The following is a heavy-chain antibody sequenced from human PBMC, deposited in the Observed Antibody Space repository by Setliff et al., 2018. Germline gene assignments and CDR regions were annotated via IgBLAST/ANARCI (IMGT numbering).Heavy chain of an antibody. V-gene: IGHV1-18*01. J-gene: IGHJ4*02. Sequence: ASVKVSCKASGYTFTSYGISWVRQAPGQGLEWMGWISAYNGNTKYAHKFQGRVTMTSDTSTSTAYMELRSLRSDDTAVYYCARVTIAVAGYFDFWGQGTLVTVSS. CDR3: ARVTIAVAGYFDF. CDR1: GYTFTSYG. CDR2: ISAYNGNT. D-gene: IGHD6-19*01.